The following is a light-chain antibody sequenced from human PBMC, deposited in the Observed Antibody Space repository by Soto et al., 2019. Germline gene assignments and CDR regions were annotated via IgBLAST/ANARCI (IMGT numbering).Light chain of an antibody. J-gene: IGLJ3*02. CDR2: EVT. Sequence: QSVLTQPPSASGSPGQSVTISCTGTSSDVGAYDYVSWYQQHPGKAPKLIIYEVTKRPSGVPDRLSGSKSGDTASLTVSGLQTEDEAGYYCSSYAGYNTVFGGGTKVTVL. CDR3: SSYAGYNTV. CDR1: SSDVGAYDY. V-gene: IGLV2-8*01.